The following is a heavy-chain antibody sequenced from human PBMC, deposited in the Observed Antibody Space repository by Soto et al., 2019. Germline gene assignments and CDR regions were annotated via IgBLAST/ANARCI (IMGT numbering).Heavy chain of an antibody. D-gene: IGHD3-10*01. Sequence: VQLVQSGPEVKKPGASVKVSCRASGYTFTNYPISWVRQAPGQGLEWMGWITTYSGNTHYAQKVQGRIVMTTDRSTRRSYMELRSLRSDATAVYYCARGDGSGNDTWGTLRNWFDPWGQGTLVTVSS. CDR3: ARGDGSGNDTWGTLRNWFDP. J-gene: IGHJ5*02. V-gene: IGHV1-18*01. CDR2: ITTYSGNT. CDR1: GYTFTNYP.